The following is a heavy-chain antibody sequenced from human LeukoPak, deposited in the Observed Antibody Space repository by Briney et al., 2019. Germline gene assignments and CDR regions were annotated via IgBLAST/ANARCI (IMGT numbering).Heavy chain of an antibody. CDR2: ITSSSSPI. J-gene: IGHJ6*03. D-gene: IGHD3-16*01. Sequence: GGSLRLSCAASGFTFSTSIMSWVRKAPGKGLEWVSYITSSSSPIYYAGSVKGRFTISRDNAKNSLYLQLNSLRAEDTAVYYCARWGLPIYYYYMDVWGKGTTVTVSS. CDR3: ARWGLPIYYYYMDV. CDR1: GFTFSTSI. V-gene: IGHV3-48*01.